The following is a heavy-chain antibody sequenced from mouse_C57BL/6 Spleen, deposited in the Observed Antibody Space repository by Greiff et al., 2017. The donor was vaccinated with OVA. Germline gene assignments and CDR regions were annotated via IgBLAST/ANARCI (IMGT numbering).Heavy chain of an antibody. J-gene: IGHJ2*01. Sequence: QVQLQQSGAELVRPGASVKLSCKASGYTFTDYYINWVKQRPGQGLEWIARIYPGSGNTYYNEKFKGKATLTAEKSSSTAYMQLSSLTSEDSAVYFCARKGAAQATLDYWGQGTTLTVSS. CDR1: GYTFTDYY. CDR3: ARKGAAQATLDY. V-gene: IGHV1-76*01. CDR2: IYPGSGNT. D-gene: IGHD3-2*02.